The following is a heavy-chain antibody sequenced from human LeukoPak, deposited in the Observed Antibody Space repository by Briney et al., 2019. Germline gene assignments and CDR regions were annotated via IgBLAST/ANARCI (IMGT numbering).Heavy chain of an antibody. CDR3: ARVPLHIYYASSGYYLTDYYFDY. Sequence: SETLSLTCAVYGGSFSGYYWSWIRQPPGKGLEWIGEINHSGSTNYNPSLKSRVTISVDTSKNQFSLKLSSVTAADTAVYYCARVPLHIYYASSGYYLTDYYFDYWGQGTLVTVSS. CDR1: GGSFSGYY. V-gene: IGHV4-34*01. J-gene: IGHJ4*02. D-gene: IGHD3-22*01. CDR2: INHSGST.